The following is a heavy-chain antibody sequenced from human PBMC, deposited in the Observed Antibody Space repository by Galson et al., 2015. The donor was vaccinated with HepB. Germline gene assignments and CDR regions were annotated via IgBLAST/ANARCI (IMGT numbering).Heavy chain of an antibody. D-gene: IGHD5-18*01. J-gene: IGHJ4*02. Sequence: SLRLSCAASGFTFTNYAMSWVRQAPGKGLEWVSAIGGGGGGTFYADSVKGRFTISRDDSKNTLYLQMNSLRGEDTAVYYCAKGGYSYGYNDYWGQGTLVTVSS. CDR2: IGGGGGGT. V-gene: IGHV3-23*01. CDR3: AKGGYSYGYNDY. CDR1: GFTFTNYA.